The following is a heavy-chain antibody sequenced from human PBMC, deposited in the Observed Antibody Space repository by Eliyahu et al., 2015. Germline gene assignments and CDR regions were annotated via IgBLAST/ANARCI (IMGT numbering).Heavy chain of an antibody. D-gene: IGHD6-19*01. CDR1: GFPFSSYP. CDR3: ARARSGWYDLDY. J-gene: IGHJ4*02. CDR2: ISSSSTYI. Sequence: EVQLVESGGGLVTPGGSLRLSCAASGFPFSSYPINWVRQAPGKGLEWVSSISSSSTYIYYADSVKGRFTISRDNPKNSLYLQMNSLRAEDTAIYYCARARSGWYDLDYWGQGTLVTVSS. V-gene: IGHV3-21*01.